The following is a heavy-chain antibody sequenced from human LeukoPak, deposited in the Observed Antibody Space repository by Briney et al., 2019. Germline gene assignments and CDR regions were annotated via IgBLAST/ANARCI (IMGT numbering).Heavy chain of an antibody. CDR2: ISSSSSYI. Sequence: GGSLRLSCAASGFTFSSYSMNWVRQAPGKGLEWVSSISSSSSYIYYADSVKGRLTISRDNAKNSLYLQMNSLRAEGTAVYYCARDGVWFDYDSSGFNWFDPWGQGTLVTVSS. CDR1: GFTFSSYS. CDR3: ARDGVWFDYDSSGFNWFDP. V-gene: IGHV3-21*01. J-gene: IGHJ5*02. D-gene: IGHD3-22*01.